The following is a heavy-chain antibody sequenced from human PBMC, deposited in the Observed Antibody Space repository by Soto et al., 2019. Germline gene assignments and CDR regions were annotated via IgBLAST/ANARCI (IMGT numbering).Heavy chain of an antibody. CDR3: VRIGYCSSTSCLY. CDR2: ISSRSSTI. V-gene: IGHV3-48*01. J-gene: IGHJ4*02. Sequence: EVQLVESGGNLVQPGGSLRLSCAASGFTFSSYSMNWVRQAPGKGLEWVSYISSRSSTIYYADSVKGRFTISRDNAKNSLYLQMNSLRAEDTAVYYCVRIGYCSSTSCLYWGQGTLVTVSS. CDR1: GFTFSSYS. D-gene: IGHD2-2*01.